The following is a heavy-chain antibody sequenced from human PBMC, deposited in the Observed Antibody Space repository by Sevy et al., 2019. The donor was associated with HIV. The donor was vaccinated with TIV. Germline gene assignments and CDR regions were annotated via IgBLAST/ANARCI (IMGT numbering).Heavy chain of an antibody. CDR2: MYYSGST. CDR1: GGSISSGDSY. D-gene: IGHD3-22*01. V-gene: IGHV4-30-4*01. CDR3: ARGDYYDSSGYYSEPYFDY. J-gene: IGHJ4*02. Sequence: SETLSLTCSVSGGSISSGDSYWSWIRQPPGEGLEWIGYMYYSGSTYYNPSLKSRVTISVDTSKSQFSLKLTSVTAADTAVYYCARGDYYDSSGYYSEPYFDYWGQRTLVTVSS.